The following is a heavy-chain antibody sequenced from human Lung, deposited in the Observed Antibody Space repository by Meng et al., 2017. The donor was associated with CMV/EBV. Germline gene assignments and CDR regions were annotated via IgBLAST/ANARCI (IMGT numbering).Heavy chain of an antibody. CDR1: GFTFSNST. Sequence: GESLKISCTASGFTFSNSTMSWVRQAPGKGLEWVGFIRSKAFGGTTEYAASVKGRFTISRDDSKGIACLQMNSLKVEDTAVYYCARGTYISGWYYYYYYYAMDVWGQGXTVTVSS. CDR2: IRSKAFGGTT. V-gene: IGHV3-49*04. D-gene: IGHD6-19*01. CDR3: ARGTYISGWYYYYYYYAMDV. J-gene: IGHJ6*02.